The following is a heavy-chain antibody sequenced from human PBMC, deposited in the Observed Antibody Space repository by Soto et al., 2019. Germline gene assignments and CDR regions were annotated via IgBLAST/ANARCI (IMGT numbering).Heavy chain of an antibody. CDR1: GGSISSGGYY. J-gene: IGHJ4*02. D-gene: IGHD2-15*01. CDR3: ARDRECSGGTCYNYFDY. Sequence: SETLSLTCTVSGGSISSGGYYWSWIRQHPGKGLEWIGYIYYSGSTYYNPPLKSRVTISVDTSKNQFSLKLSSVTAADTAVYYCARDRECSGGTCYNYFDYWGQGTLVTVS. V-gene: IGHV4-31*03. CDR2: IYYSGST.